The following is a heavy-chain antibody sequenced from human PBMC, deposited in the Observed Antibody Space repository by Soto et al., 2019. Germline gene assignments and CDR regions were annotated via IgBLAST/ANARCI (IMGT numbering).Heavy chain of an antibody. Sequence: QVQLVQSGAEVKKPGSSVTVSCKTSGGTFSKDAINWVRQAPGQGLEWMGLLIPVFGSPIYAQKFQGRIRITADEYKSTAFMDLISLRPEDTAVYYCTRVLGYTFEPGRTRYSAMDVWRQRTTVSVSS. J-gene: IGHJ6*02. CDR2: LIPVFGSP. CDR1: GGTFSKDA. D-gene: IGHD5-18*01. V-gene: IGHV1-69*01. CDR3: TRVLGYTFEPGRTRYSAMDV.